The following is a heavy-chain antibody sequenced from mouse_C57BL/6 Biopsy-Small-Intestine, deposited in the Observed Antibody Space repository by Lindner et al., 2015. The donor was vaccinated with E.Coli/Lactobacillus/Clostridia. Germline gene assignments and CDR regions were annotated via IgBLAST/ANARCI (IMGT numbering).Heavy chain of an antibody. D-gene: IGHD1-1*01. J-gene: IGHJ2*01. Sequence: VQLQESGPELVKPGASVEISCKASGYAFSSSWMNWVKQRPGKGLEWIGRIYPGDGDTNYNGKFKGKATLTADKSSSTAYMQLSSLTSEDSAVYFCARDYGSSSYYFDYWGQGTTLTVSS. CDR1: GYAFSSSW. CDR2: IYPGDGDT. CDR3: ARDYGSSSYYFDY. V-gene: IGHV1-82*01.